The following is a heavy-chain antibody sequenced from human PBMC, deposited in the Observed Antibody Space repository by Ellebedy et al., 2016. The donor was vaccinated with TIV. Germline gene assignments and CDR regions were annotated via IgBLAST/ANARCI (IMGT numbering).Heavy chain of an antibody. CDR3: ARGSIAAGYGNFDY. CDR2: INHSGST. CDR1: GGSFSGYY. D-gene: IGHD6-13*01. Sequence: SETLSLTXAVYGGSFSGYYWSWIRQPPGKGLEWIGEINHSGSTNYNPSLKSRVTISVDTSKNQFSLKLSSVTAADTAVYYCARGSIAAGYGNFDYWGQGTLVTVSS. V-gene: IGHV4-34*01. J-gene: IGHJ4*02.